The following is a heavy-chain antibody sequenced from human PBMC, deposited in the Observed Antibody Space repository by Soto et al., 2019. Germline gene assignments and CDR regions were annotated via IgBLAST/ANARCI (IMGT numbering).Heavy chain of an antibody. D-gene: IGHD4-17*01. Sequence: QLQLQESGPGLVKPSETLSLTCTVSGGSIISISYYWGWIRQPPGKGLECIGSIYYSGSTYYNPSLHSRVTISVDTSKCQFSLKLSSVTAGDTACYYCAGYRSVTTFDYWGQGTLVTVSS. V-gene: IGHV4-39*01. CDR2: IYYSGST. CDR1: GGSIISISYY. J-gene: IGHJ4*02. CDR3: AGYRSVTTFDY.